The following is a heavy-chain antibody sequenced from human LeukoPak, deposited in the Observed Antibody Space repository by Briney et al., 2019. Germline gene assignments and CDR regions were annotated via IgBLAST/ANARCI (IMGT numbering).Heavy chain of an antibody. J-gene: IGHJ6*03. V-gene: IGHV1-8*01. Sequence: ASVKVSCKASGYTFTSYDINWVRQATGQGLEWMGWMNPNSGNTGYAQKFQGRVTMTRNTSVSTAYMELSSLRSEDTAVYYCARGLNCGGDCYYYYYMDVWGKGTTVIVSS. CDR3: ARGLNCGGDCYYYYYMDV. CDR1: GYTFTSYD. CDR2: MNPNSGNT. D-gene: IGHD2-21*02.